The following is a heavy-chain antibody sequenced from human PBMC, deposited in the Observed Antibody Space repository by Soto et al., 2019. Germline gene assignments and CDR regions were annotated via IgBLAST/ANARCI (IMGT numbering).Heavy chain of an antibody. CDR1: GFAFSDSA. D-gene: IGHD3-22*01. CDR2: IRSKAKNYAT. J-gene: IGHJ4*02. CDR3: TRRYYPDSSGYYYGDY. Sequence: VHLVESGGGLVQPGGSLKLSCAASGFAFSDSAMHWVRQASGKGLEWVGRIRSKAKNYATKYDASGKGRFTISRDNSKNMSYLQMSSLKSEDTAVYFCTRRYYPDSSGYYYGDYWGQGALVTVSS. V-gene: IGHV3-73*02.